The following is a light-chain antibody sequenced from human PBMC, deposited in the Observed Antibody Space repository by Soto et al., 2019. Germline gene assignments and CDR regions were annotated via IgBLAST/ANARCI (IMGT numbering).Light chain of an antibody. V-gene: IGKV3D-11*02. J-gene: IGKJ1*01. CDR3: QQYGISPRT. CDR2: DAS. Sequence: DIVLTQSPATLSLSPGERATLSCRASQSVESSLAWFLQKPGQAPRLLIYDASNRETGIPAMFPCSGAGPDCTRPISSLEPEDVEVDSCQQYGISPRTFGQGTKVDIK. CDR1: QSVESS.